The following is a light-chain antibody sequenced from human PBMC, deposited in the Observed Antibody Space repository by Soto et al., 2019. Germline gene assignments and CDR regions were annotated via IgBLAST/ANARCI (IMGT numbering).Light chain of an antibody. CDR2: STN. J-gene: IGLJ2*01. CDR1: SGSVSSTYHY. Sequence: QAVVTQEPSFSVSPGGTVTLTCGLTSGSVSSTYHYPSWYQQTPGQAPRTLIYSTNTRSSGVPDRFSGSILGNKAALTITGAQADDESDYYCVLYMGSGISLFGGGTKVTVL. V-gene: IGLV8-61*01. CDR3: VLYMGSGISL.